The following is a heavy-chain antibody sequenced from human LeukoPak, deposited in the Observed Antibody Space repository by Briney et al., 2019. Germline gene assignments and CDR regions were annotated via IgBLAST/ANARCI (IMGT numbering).Heavy chain of an antibody. CDR3: ARPTGIVGATGGAFDI. J-gene: IGHJ3*02. CDR1: GYTFTSYY. Sequence: GASAKVSCKASGYTFTSYYMHWVRQAPGQGLEWMGIISPSGGSTSYAQKFQGRVTMTRDTSTSTVYMELSSLRSEDTAVYYCARPTGIVGATGGAFDIWGQGTMVTVSS. D-gene: IGHD1-26*01. V-gene: IGHV1-46*01. CDR2: ISPSGGST.